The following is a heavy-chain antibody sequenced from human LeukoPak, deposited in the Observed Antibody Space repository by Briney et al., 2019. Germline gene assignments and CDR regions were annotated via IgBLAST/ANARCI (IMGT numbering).Heavy chain of an antibody. D-gene: IGHD3/OR15-3a*01. CDR1: GGTFSNDA. CDR3: ARGPTSDLRTGFFFGYFDD. Sequence: SVKVSCKASGGTFSNDAISWVRQTPGEGLEWMGRVIPVLGTTNYAQKFQGRVTITADKDTQTAYMELRSLRSEDTAVYFCARGPTSDLRTGFFFGYFDDWGQGTLITVSS. J-gene: IGHJ4*02. CDR2: VIPVLGTT. V-gene: IGHV1-69*04.